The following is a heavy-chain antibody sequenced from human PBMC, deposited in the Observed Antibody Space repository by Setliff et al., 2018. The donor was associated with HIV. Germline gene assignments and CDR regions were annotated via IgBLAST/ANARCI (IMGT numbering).Heavy chain of an antibody. J-gene: IGHJ6*03. CDR2: MNPYTGNA. V-gene: IGHV1-8*02. CDR3: AKASSRYGPFDYYYMDV. CDR1: GYTFTSYD. D-gene: IGHD2-2*01. Sequence: ASVKVSCKASGYTFTSYDIHWVRQATGQGLEWMGWMNPYTGNAGFAQKFQDRVAMTRNTSISTTYNELRSLRSDDTAIYYCAKASSRYGPFDYYYMDVWGKGTTVTVSS.